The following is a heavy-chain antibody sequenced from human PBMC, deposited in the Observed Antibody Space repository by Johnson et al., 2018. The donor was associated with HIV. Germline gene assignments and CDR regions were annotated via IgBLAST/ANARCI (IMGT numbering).Heavy chain of an antibody. CDR1: GFNFSDHY. J-gene: IGHJ3*02. CDR3: AKDSRPIAAALGAFDI. CDR2: ISSGGRTI. V-gene: IGHV3-11*01. Sequence: QVQLVESGGGLVKPGGSLRLSCAASGFNFSDHYMTWIRQAPGKGLEWVSYISSGGRTIYYADSVKGRFTISRDNAKNSLYLLINSLRAEDTALYYCAKDSRPIAAALGAFDIWGQGTMVTVSS. D-gene: IGHD6-13*01.